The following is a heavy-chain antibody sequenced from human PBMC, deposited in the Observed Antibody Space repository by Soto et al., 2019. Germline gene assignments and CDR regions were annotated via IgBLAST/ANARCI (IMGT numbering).Heavy chain of an antibody. V-gene: IGHV4-30-4*01. D-gene: IGHD2-21*01. CDR3: ARGRVYIVAFWGFYP. CDR1: GGSISGGDYY. Sequence: SETLSLTCTVSGGSISGGDYYWSWIDQPPGKGLEWLGYIYYSGRTYYNPSLMSRVTISVDTSKNTFSLKLSSLTAADTAVYHCARGRVYIVAFWGFYPWGQGTRGTVSS. J-gene: IGHJ5*02. CDR2: IYYSGRT.